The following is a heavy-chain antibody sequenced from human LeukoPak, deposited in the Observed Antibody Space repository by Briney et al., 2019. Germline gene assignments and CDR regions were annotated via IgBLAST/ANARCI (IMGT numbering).Heavy chain of an antibody. CDR2: ICGSGGTK. Sequence: GGSLRLSCAASGFTFSSYAMSWVRQAPGKGLEWVSAICGSGGTKYYADSVKGRFTISRDNSKNALYLQMNRLRAEDTAVYYCAKVRGILAGYYSDWGQGTLVTVSS. CDR3: AKVRGILAGYYSD. J-gene: IGHJ4*02. CDR1: GFTFSSYA. D-gene: IGHD3-9*01. V-gene: IGHV3-23*01.